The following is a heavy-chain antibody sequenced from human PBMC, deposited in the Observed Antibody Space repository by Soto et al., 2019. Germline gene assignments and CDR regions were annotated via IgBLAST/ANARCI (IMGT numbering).Heavy chain of an antibody. J-gene: IGHJ4*02. CDR1: GFTFSSYA. V-gene: IGHV3-23*01. CDR2: ISGSGGST. D-gene: IGHD3-10*01. CDR3: ALRTDYYGSGSYSDY. Sequence: EVQLLESGGGLVQPGGSLRLSCAASGFTFSSYAMSWVRQAPGKGLEWVSAISGSGGSTYYADSVKGRFTISRHNSKNTLYLQMNRLRADDTAVYYCALRTDYYGSGSYSDYRGQGTLVTVSS.